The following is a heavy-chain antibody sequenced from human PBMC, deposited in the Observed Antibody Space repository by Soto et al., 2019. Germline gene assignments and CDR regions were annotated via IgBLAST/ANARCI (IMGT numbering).Heavy chain of an antibody. CDR2: ISSSSSTI. V-gene: IGHV3-48*01. Sequence: GGSLRLSCAASGFTFSSYSMNWVRQAPGKGLEWVSSISSSSSTIYYADSVKGRFTISRDNAKNTLYLQMNSLRAEDTAVYYCAKETDQWELRGFDYWGQGTLVTVS. CDR1: GFTFSSYS. CDR3: AKETDQWELRGFDY. D-gene: IGHD1-26*01. J-gene: IGHJ4*02.